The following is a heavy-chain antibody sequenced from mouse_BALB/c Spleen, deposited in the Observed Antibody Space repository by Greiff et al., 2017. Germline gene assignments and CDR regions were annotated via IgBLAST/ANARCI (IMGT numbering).Heavy chain of an antibody. CDR2: INPDSSTI. J-gene: IGHJ3*01. Sequence: EVKVIESGGGLVQPGGSLKLSCAASGFDFSRYWMSWVRQAPGKGLEWIGEINPDSSTINYTPSLKDKFIISRDNAKNTLYLQMSKVRSEDTALYYCARPFYYGNYDWFAYWGQGTLVTVSA. V-gene: IGHV4-1*02. CDR1: GFDFSRYW. D-gene: IGHD2-1*01. CDR3: ARPFYYGNYDWFAY.